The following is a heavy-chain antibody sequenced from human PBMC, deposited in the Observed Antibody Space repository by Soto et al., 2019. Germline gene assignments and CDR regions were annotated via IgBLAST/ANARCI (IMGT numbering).Heavy chain of an antibody. Sequence: QVQLQESGPGLVKASQTLSLICSVSGESISSGGYYWSWIRHHPGKGLEWIGYIYDSESAYYNPSLKGRVCXXMXTSKNHFAMKLSSVTAADTAVYYCARASSSSSAADYWGQGTLITVSS. CDR1: GESISSGGYY. V-gene: IGHV4-31*03. CDR3: ARASSSSSAADY. CDR2: IYDSESA. D-gene: IGHD6-6*01. J-gene: IGHJ4*02.